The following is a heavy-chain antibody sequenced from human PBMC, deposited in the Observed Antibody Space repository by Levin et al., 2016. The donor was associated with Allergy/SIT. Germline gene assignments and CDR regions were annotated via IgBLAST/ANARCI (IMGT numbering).Heavy chain of an antibody. V-gene: IGHV3-33*01. J-gene: IGHJ4*02. Sequence: GESLKISCAASGFTFSSYGMHWVRQAPGKGLEWVAVIWYDGSNKYYADSVKGRFTISRDNSKNTLYLQMNSLRAEDTAVYYCARDRSKIVVTYFDYWGQGTLVTVSS. CDR2: IWYDGSNK. CDR1: GFTFSSYG. D-gene: IGHD3-22*01. CDR3: ARDRSKIVVTYFDY.